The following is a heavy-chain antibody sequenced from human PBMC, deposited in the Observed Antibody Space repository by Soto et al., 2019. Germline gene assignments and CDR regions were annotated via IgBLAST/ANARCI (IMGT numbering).Heavy chain of an antibody. D-gene: IGHD3-10*01. J-gene: IGHJ3*02. Sequence: NLSETLSLTCTVSGGSISSYYWSWIRQPPGKGLEWIGYIYYSGSTNYNPSLKSRVTISVDTSKNQFSLKLSSVTAADTAVYYCARVLPCYYGSGSRKVVMGAFDIWGQGTMVTVSS. CDR1: GGSISSYY. CDR3: ARVLPCYYGSGSRKVVMGAFDI. CDR2: IYYSGST. V-gene: IGHV4-59*01.